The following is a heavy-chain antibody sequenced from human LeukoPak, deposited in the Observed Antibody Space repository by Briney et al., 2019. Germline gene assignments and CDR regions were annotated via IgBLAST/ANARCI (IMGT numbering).Heavy chain of an antibody. D-gene: IGHD6-13*01. CDR2: ISWNSGSI. Sequence: GRSLRLSCAASGFTFDDYAMHWVRQAPGKGLEWVSGISWNSGSIGYADSVKGRFTISRDNAKNSLHLQMNSLRAEDTALYYCATDIAAAGKQYWGQGTLVTVSS. CDR3: ATDIAAAGKQY. V-gene: IGHV3-9*01. J-gene: IGHJ4*02. CDR1: GFTFDDYA.